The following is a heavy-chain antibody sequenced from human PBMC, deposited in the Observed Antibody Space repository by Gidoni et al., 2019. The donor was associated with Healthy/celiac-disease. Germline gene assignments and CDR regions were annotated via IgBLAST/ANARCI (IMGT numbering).Heavy chain of an antibody. V-gene: IGHV1-46*01. CDR2: INPNTGTT. D-gene: IGHD2-21*01. J-gene: IGHJ5*02. CDR3: AILDVVVVDP. CDR1: GYTFISYY. Sequence: QVQLVQSGAEVKKPGASVKVSCKASGYTFISYYIHWVRQAPGQGLEWMGIINPNTGTTTSSQRFQGRFTMTRDTSTSAVYMELSSLRSEDTAVYYCAILDVVVVDPWGQGTLVTVSS.